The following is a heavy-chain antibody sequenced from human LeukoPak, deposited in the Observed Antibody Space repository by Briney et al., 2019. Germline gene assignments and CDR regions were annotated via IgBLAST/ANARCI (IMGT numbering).Heavy chain of an antibody. CDR2: IRYDGSNK. J-gene: IGHJ4*02. D-gene: IGHD4-17*01. CDR1: GFTFSSYW. Sequence: PGGSLRLSCAASGFTFSSYWMSWVRQAPGKGLEWVAFIRYDGSNKYYADSVKGRFTISRDNSKNTLYLQMNSLRAEDTAVYYCAKFGDYGDYVRGGGPNIEYYFDYWGQGTLVTVSS. CDR3: AKFGDYGDYVRGGGPNIEYYFDY. V-gene: IGHV3-30*02.